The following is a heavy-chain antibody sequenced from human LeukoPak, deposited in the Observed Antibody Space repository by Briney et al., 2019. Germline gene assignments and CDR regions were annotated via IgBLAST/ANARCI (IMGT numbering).Heavy chain of an antibody. V-gene: IGHV3-48*03. CDR1: GFTFSSSE. J-gene: IGHJ4*02. Sequence: GGSLRLSCAASGFTFSSSEMNWVRQAPGKGLEWVSYISSSGTTIYYADSVKGRFTTSRDNAKNSLYLQMNSLRAEDTAVYYCASPRAVTFDYWGQGTLVTVSS. CDR3: ASPRAVTFDY. CDR2: ISSSGTTI. D-gene: IGHD4-23*01.